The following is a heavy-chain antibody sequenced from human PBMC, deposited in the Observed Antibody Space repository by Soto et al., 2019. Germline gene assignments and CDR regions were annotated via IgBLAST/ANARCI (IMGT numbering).Heavy chain of an antibody. Sequence: SETLSLTCTVSGASISSSNYYWGWIRQPPGKGLERIGSIYYSGSTNYNPSLKSRVTISVDTSKNQFSLKLSSVTAADTVVYYCEGGITGTLWAYYFDYWGQGTLVTVSS. D-gene: IGHD1-20*01. CDR3: EGGITGTLWAYYFDY. J-gene: IGHJ4*02. CDR1: GASISSSNYY. V-gene: IGHV4-39*01. CDR2: IYYSGST.